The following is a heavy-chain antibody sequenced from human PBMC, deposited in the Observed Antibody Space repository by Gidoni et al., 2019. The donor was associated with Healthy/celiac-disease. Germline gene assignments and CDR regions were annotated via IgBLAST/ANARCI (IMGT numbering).Heavy chain of an antibody. D-gene: IGHD2-2*01. CDR1: GGSFSGYY. V-gene: IGHV4-34*01. CDR2: INHSGST. J-gene: IGHJ6*02. Sequence: QVQLQQWGAGLLKPSETLSLTCAVYGGSFSGYYWSWIRQPPGKGLEWIGEINHSGSTNYNPSLKSRVTISVDTSKNQFSLKLSSVTAADTAVYYCARGSIGYCSSTSCYPNYYYYGMDVWGQGTTVTVSS. CDR3: ARGSIGYCSSTSCYPNYYYYGMDV.